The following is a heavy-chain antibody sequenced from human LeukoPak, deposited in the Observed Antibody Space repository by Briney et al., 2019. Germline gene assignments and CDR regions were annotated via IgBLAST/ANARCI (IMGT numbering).Heavy chain of an antibody. J-gene: IGHJ4*02. CDR3: ARSAGGYSYGLCDY. V-gene: IGHV3-21*01. D-gene: IGHD5-18*01. CDR2: ISSSSSYI. CDR1: GFTFSSYG. Sequence: GGSLRLSCVASGFTFSSYGMHWVRQAPGKGLEWVSSISSSSSYIYYADSVKGRFTISRDNAKNSLYLQMNSLRAEDTAVYYCARSAGGYSYGLCDYWGQGTLVTVSS.